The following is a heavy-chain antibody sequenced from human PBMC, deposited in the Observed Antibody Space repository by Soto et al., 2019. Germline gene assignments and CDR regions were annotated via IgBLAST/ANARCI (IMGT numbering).Heavy chain of an antibody. J-gene: IGHJ4*02. Sequence: EVQLLESGGGLVQPGESLRLSCAASGFNFRSFAMNWVRQAPGKGLEWVSTISGGAATTYADSVKGRLPISRDNSKNTVSLPMNCLTAEDTARYYCANGSHIAARPFYFDSWGRGTVVTVSS. CDR3: ANGSHIAARPFYFDS. V-gene: IGHV3-23*01. D-gene: IGHD6-6*01. CDR1: GFNFRSFA. CDR2: ISGGAAT.